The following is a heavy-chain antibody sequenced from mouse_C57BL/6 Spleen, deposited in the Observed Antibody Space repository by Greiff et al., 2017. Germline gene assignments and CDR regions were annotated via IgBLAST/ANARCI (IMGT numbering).Heavy chain of an antibody. CDR3: ARDYYGPYFDY. CDR1: GYTFTSYW. D-gene: IGHD1-1*01. V-gene: IGHV1-52*01. Sequence: QVQLQQPGAELVRPGSSVKLSCKASGYTFTSYWMHWVKQRPIQGLEWIGNIDPSDSETHYNQKFKDKATLTVDKSSSTAYMQLSSLTSEDSAVYYGARDYYGPYFDYWGQGTTLTVSS. CDR2: IDPSDSET. J-gene: IGHJ2*01.